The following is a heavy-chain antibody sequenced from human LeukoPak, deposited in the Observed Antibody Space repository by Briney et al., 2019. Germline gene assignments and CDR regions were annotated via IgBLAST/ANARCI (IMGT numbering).Heavy chain of an antibody. D-gene: IGHD5-24*01. CDR1: GGSFSGYY. V-gene: IGHV4-59*08. J-gene: IGHJ3*02. CDR2: IYYSGST. Sequence: SETLSLTCAVYGGSFSGYYWSWIRQPPGKGLEWIGYIYYSGSTNYNPSLKSRVTISVDTSKNQFSLKLSSVTAADTAVYYCAKRRDGYDAFDIWGQGTMVTVSS. CDR3: AKRRDGYDAFDI.